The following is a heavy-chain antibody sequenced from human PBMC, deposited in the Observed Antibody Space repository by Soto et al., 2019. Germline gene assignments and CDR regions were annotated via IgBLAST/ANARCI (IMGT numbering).Heavy chain of an antibody. Sequence: PGGSLRLSCAASGFTFSRYSMNWVRQAPGKGLEWVSYISSSSSTIYYADSVKGRFTISRDNAKNPLYLQMNSLRDEDTAVYYCARDPHRPLVAAHYYGMDVWGQGTTVTVS. J-gene: IGHJ6*02. D-gene: IGHD6-13*01. CDR2: ISSSSSTI. CDR3: ARDPHRPLVAAHYYGMDV. V-gene: IGHV3-48*02. CDR1: GFTFSRYS.